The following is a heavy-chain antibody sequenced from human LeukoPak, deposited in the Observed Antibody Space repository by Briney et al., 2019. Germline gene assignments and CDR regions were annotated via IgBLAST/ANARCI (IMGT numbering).Heavy chain of an antibody. CDR2: INPNSGGT. CDR3: AREQSWFDY. V-gene: IGHV1-2*02. Sequence: ASVKGSCKASGYTFTGYYMHWVRQAPGQGLEWMGWINPNSGGTTYAQKFQGRVTMTRDTSISTAYMELSGLRSGDTAVYYCAREQSWFDYWGQGTLVTVSS. D-gene: IGHD5-24*01. J-gene: IGHJ4*02. CDR1: GYTFTGYY.